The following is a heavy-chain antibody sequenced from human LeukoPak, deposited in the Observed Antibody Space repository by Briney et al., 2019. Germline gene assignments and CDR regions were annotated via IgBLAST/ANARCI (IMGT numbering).Heavy chain of an antibody. CDR3: ARLNYYGSGSYVY. CDR2: IYYSGST. Sequence: ETLSLTCTVSGGSISSYYWSWIRQPPGKGLEWIGYIYYSGSTNYNPSLKSRVTISVDTSKNQFSLKLSSVTAADTAVYYCARLNYYGSGSYVYWGQGTLVTVSS. J-gene: IGHJ4*02. D-gene: IGHD3-10*01. V-gene: IGHV4-59*08. CDR1: GGSISSYY.